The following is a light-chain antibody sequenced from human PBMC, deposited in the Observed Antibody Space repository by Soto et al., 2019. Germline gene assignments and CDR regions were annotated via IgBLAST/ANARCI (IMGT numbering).Light chain of an antibody. V-gene: IGLV2-14*01. Sequence: QSVLTQPASVSGSPGQSITISCTGTSSDVGGYNYVSWYQQHPGKPPKLMIYDVSNRPSGVSNRFSGSKSGNTASLTISGRQAEDEADYYCSSYTSSSTYVVFGGGTKVTVL. CDR2: DVS. CDR3: SSYTSSSTYVV. CDR1: SSDVGGYNY. J-gene: IGLJ2*01.